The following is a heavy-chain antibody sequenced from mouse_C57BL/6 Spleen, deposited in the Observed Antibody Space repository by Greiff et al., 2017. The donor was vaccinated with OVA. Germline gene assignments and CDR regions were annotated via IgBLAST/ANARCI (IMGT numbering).Heavy chain of an antibody. Sequence: EVQGVESGGGLVKPGGSLKLSCAASGFTFSDYGMHWVRQAPEKGLEWVAYISSGSSTIYYADTVKGRFTISRDNAKNTLFLQMTSLRSEDTAMYYCARYYGSSPYAMDYWGQGTSVTVSS. D-gene: IGHD1-1*01. CDR2: ISSGSSTI. V-gene: IGHV5-17*01. CDR3: ARYYGSSPYAMDY. CDR1: GFTFSDYG. J-gene: IGHJ4*01.